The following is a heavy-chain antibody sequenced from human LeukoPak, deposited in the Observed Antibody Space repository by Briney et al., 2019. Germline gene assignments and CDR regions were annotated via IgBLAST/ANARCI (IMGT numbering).Heavy chain of an antibody. V-gene: IGHV1-18*01. J-gene: IGHJ4*02. CDR3: ARDCGYQCLFDY. CDR1: GYTFTNYG. Sequence: ASVKVSCKASGYTFTNYGISWVRQAPGQGLEWMGWISGYNGNTNYALKSQGRVTMTTDTSTNAAHMELRSLRSDDTAVYYCARDCGYQCLFDYWGQGTLVTVSS. D-gene: IGHD5-12*01. CDR2: ISGYNGNT.